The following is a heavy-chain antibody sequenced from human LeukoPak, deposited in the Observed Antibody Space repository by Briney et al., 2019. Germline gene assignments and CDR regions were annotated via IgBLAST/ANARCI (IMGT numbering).Heavy chain of an antibody. Sequence: GGSPRLSCAASGFTFSSYSMNWVRQAPGKGLEWVSYISSTSNSISYADSLKGRFTISRDNAKNSLFLQMNSLRDEDTALYYCARGVNAFDIWGQGTMVTVSS. D-gene: IGHD3-22*01. CDR2: ISSTSNSI. CDR1: GFTFSSYS. V-gene: IGHV3-48*02. CDR3: ARGVNAFDI. J-gene: IGHJ3*02.